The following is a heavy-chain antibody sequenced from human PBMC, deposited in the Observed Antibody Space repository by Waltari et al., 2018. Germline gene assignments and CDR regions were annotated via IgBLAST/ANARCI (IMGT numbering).Heavy chain of an antibody. V-gene: IGHV3-48*04. J-gene: IGHJ4*02. CDR2: ISSSSSTI. D-gene: IGHD2-15*01. Sequence: EVQLVESGGGLVQPGGSLRLSCAASGFTFSSYSMNWVRQAPGTGLEWVSYISSSSSTIYYADSVKGRFTISRDNAKNSLYLQMNSLRAEDTAVYYCAREEGGPYCSGGSCSFPTLDYWGQGTLVTVSS. CDR3: AREEGGPYCSGGSCSFPTLDY. CDR1: GFTFSSYS.